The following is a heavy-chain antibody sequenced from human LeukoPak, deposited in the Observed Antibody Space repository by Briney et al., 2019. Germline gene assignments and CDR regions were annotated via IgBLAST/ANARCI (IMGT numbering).Heavy chain of an antibody. CDR2: INSDGSST. CDR1: GFTFSSYW. V-gene: IGHV3-74*01. D-gene: IGHD5-24*01. J-gene: IGHJ4*02. Sequence: QPGGSLRLPCAASGFTFSSYWMHWVRQAPGKGLVWISRINSDGSSTSYADSVKGRFTISRDNAKNTLYLQMNSLRAEDTAVYYCARAEMATTPAGFDYWGQGTLVTVSS. CDR3: ARAEMATTPAGFDY.